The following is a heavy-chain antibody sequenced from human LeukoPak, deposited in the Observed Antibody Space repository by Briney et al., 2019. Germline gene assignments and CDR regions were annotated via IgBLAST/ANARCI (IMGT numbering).Heavy chain of an antibody. Sequence: GRSLRLSCATSGFTFDTYGMHWVRQAPGKGLEWVAVIYYDGSKKYYADSVKGRFTISSDNSKNTLYLEMNSLRAEDTAVYYCARDQYDILTGYYLDYWGQGTLVTVSS. CDR2: IYYDGSKK. CDR1: GFTFDTYG. J-gene: IGHJ4*02. CDR3: ARDQYDILTGYYLDY. V-gene: IGHV3-33*01. D-gene: IGHD3-9*01.